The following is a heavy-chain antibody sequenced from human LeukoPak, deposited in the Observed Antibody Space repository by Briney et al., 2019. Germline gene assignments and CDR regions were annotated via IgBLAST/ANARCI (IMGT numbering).Heavy chain of an antibody. J-gene: IGHJ4*02. CDR1: GGSFSGYY. Sequence: PSEILSLTCAVYGGSFSGYYWSWIRQPPGKGLEWIGEINHSGSTNYNPSLKSRVTMSVDTSKNQFSLKLSSVTAADTAVYYCAREISGYEIFDYWGQGTLVTVSS. D-gene: IGHD5-12*01. CDR3: AREISGYEIFDY. CDR2: INHSGST. V-gene: IGHV4-34*01.